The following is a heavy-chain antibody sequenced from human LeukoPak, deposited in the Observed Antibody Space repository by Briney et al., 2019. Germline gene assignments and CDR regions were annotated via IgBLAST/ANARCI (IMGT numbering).Heavy chain of an antibody. V-gene: IGHV4-34*01. CDR2: VNHSGST. CDR1: GGSFSGYY. Sequence: SETLSLTCAVYGGSFSGYYWSWIRQPPGKGLEWIGEVNHSGSTNYNPSLKSRVTISVDTSKNQFSLKLSSVTAADTAVYYCARRSGWYFDYWGQGTLVTVSS. D-gene: IGHD6-19*01. J-gene: IGHJ4*02. CDR3: ARRSGWYFDY.